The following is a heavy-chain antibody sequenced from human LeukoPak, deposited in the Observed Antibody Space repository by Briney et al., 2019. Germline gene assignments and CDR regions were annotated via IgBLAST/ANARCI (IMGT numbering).Heavy chain of an antibody. CDR2: ISGSGGST. CDR3: AKDYDFWSGYSDY. Sequence: HSGGSLRLSCAVIGFTFSSYGMSWVRQAPGKGLEWVSAISGSGGSTYYADSVKGRFTISRDNSKNTLYLQMNSLRAEDTAVYYCAKDYDFWSGYSDYWGQGTLVTVSS. CDR1: GFTFSSYG. J-gene: IGHJ4*02. V-gene: IGHV3-23*01. D-gene: IGHD3-3*01.